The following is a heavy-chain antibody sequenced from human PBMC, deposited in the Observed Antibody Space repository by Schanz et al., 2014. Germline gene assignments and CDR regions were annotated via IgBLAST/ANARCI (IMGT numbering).Heavy chain of an antibody. CDR2: IYHTGST. J-gene: IGHJ6*03. D-gene: IGHD4-17*01. CDR3: ARGNNFDYGDAFFNYYYYYMDV. Sequence: VQLLESGGGLVQPGGSLRLSCAASGFTFSSYAMSWIRQPPGKGLEWIGEIYHTGSTNYNPSLKSRVTISVDTSKNQFSLKLSSVTAADTAVYYCARGNNFDYGDAFFNYYYYYMDVWGKGTTVTVSS. V-gene: IGHV4-34*01. CDR1: GFTFSSYA.